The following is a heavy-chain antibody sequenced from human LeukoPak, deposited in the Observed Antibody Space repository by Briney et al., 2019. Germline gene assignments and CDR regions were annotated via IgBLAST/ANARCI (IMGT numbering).Heavy chain of an antibody. CDR3: ARDSSYYDSSGYYPYDY. CDR1: GFTFSSYA. Sequence: GRSLRLSCAASGFTFSSYAMHWVRQAPGKGLEWVAVISYDGSNKYYADSVKGRFTISRDNSKNTLYLQMNSLRAEDTAVYYCARDSSYYDSSGYYPYDYWGQGTLVTVSS. J-gene: IGHJ4*02. CDR2: ISYDGSNK. D-gene: IGHD3-22*01. V-gene: IGHV3-30-3*01.